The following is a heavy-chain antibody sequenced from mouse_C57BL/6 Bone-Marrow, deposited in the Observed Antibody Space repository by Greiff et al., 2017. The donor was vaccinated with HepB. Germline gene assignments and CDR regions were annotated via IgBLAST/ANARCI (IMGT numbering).Heavy chain of an antibody. V-gene: IGHV5-17*01. Sequence: EVKLMESGEGLVKPGGSLKLSCAASGFTFSDYGMHWVRQAPEKGLEWVAYISSGSSTIYYADTVKGRFTISRDNAKNTLFLQMTSLRSEDTAMYYCARPAMDYWGQGTSVTVSS. CDR3: ARPAMDY. CDR2: ISSGSSTI. J-gene: IGHJ4*01. CDR1: GFTFSDYG.